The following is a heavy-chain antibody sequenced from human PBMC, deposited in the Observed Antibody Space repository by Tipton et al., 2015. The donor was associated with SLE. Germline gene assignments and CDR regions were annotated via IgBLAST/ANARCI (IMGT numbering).Heavy chain of an antibody. D-gene: IGHD5-24*01. CDR1: GFTFSNYG. CDR2: IRFDGNTK. J-gene: IGHJ6*02. V-gene: IGHV3-30*02. Sequence: SLRLSCAASGFTFSNYGMHWVRQAPGKGLEWVAFIRFDGNTKYYVNSVKGRVTISRDNSNNTLYLQMNSLRVEDTAVYYCAKCGGDRYSHYSHGMDVWGQGTTVTVPS. CDR3: AKCGGDRYSHYSHGMDV.